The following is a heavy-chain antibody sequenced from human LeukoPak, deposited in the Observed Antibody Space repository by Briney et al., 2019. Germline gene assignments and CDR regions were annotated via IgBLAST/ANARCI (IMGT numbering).Heavy chain of an antibody. J-gene: IGHJ3*02. V-gene: IGHV3-30-3*02. CDR1: GFTFSSYA. Sequence: GGSLRLSCAASGFTFSSYAMHWVRQAPGKGLEWVAVISYDGSNKYYADSVKGRFTISRDNSKDTLYLQMNSLRAEDTAVYYCAKTSIAARPHDAFDIWGQGTMVTVSS. CDR2: ISYDGSNK. D-gene: IGHD6-6*01. CDR3: AKTSIAARPHDAFDI.